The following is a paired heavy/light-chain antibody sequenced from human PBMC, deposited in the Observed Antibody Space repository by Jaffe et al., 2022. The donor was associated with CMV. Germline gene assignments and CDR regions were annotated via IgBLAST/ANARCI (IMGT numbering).Light chain of an antibody. V-gene: IGKV1-39*01. CDR2: RAS. J-gene: IGKJ5*01. CDR1: QNIDVY. CDR3: QQSYATVIT. Sequence: DIQMTQSPSSLSASVGDRVTMTCRASQNIDVYLHWYQQKPGKAPKVLIYRASSLQSGVPSRFSGGGSGTEFTLTISSLQPEDVATYYCQQSYATVITFGQGTRLEIE.
Heavy chain of an antibody. CDR1: GSSVTDTY. CDR3: ARGPQGGTFDH. D-gene: IGHD1-1*01. Sequence: EVQLMESGGGLVQPGGSLRLSCTISGSSVTDTYMSWLRQAPGKGLEWLSIIYRDATTNSADSVKGRFTLTRDTSKNTLYFQLNRLTVEDTGIYYCARGPQGGTFDHWGQGTLVTVSS. J-gene: IGHJ4*02. CDR2: IYRDATT. V-gene: IGHV3-66*01.